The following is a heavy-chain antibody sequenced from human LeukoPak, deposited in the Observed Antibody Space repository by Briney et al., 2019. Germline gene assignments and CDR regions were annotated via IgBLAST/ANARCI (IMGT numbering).Heavy chain of an antibody. CDR2: ISGSGGST. D-gene: IGHD3-9*01. J-gene: IGHJ4*02. Sequence: GGSLRLSCAASGFTFSSYAMSWVRQSPGKGLEWVSAISGSGGSTYYADSVKGRFTISRDHSKNTLYLQMNSLRAEDTAVYYCAKAEGVYYDILTGYSYYFDYWGQGTLVTVSS. V-gene: IGHV3-23*01. CDR1: GFTFSSYA. CDR3: AKAEGVYYDILTGYSYYFDY.